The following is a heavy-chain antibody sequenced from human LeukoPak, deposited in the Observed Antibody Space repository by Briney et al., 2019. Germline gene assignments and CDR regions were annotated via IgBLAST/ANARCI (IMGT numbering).Heavy chain of an antibody. CDR2: ISSSGSTI. D-gene: IGHD3-10*01. J-gene: IGHJ4*02. CDR3: ARVRYGSGSYFHSDY. Sequence: KTGGSLRLSCAASGFTFSSYEMNWVRQAPGKGLEWVSYISSSGSTIYYADSVKGRFTISRDNAKNSLYLQMNSLRAEDTAVYYCARVRYGSGSYFHSDYWGQGTLVTVSS. CDR1: GFTFSSYE. V-gene: IGHV3-48*03.